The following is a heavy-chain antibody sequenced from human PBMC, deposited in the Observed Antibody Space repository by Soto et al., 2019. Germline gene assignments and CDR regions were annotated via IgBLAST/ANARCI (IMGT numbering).Heavy chain of an antibody. D-gene: IGHD3-22*01. CDR1: GGTFSSYA. V-gene: IGHV1-69*06. CDR2: IIPIFGTA. CDR3: AREDYYDSSGYYYDSAFDI. Sequence: QVQLVQSGAEVKKPGSSVKVSCKASGGTFSSYAISWVRQAPGQGLEWMGGIIPIFGTANYAQKFQGRVTITADKSTSTAYMELSSLRSEDTAVYYCAREDYYDSSGYYYDSAFDIWGQGTMVTVSS. J-gene: IGHJ3*02.